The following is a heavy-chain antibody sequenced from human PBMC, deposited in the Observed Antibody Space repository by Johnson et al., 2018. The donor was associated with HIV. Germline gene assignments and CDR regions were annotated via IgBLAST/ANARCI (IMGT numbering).Heavy chain of an antibody. Sequence: VQLVESGGGVVQPGRSLRLSCAASGFTFSSYAMHWVRQAPGKGLEWVAVISYDGSNKYYAYSVKGRFTISRDNSKNTLYMQMNSLRAEDTAVYYCAKDVADSSGYYPAYAFDIWGQGTMVTVS. CDR3: AKDVADSSGYYPAYAFDI. D-gene: IGHD3-22*01. J-gene: IGHJ3*02. CDR2: ISYDGSNK. V-gene: IGHV3-30-3*01. CDR1: GFTFSSYA.